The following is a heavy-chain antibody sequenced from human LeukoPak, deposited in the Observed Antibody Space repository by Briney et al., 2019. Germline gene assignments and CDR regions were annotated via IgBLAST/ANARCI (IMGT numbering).Heavy chain of an antibody. CDR3: ARGDVEFDY. CDR1: GYTFTGYY. J-gene: IGHJ4*02. CDR2: INPNSGGT. Sequence: ASVNVSCRASGYTFTGYYMHWVRQAPGQGLEWMGWINPNSGGTNYAQKFRGRVTMTRDTSISTAYMELSRLRSDDTAVYYCARGDVEFDYWGQGTLVTVSS. V-gene: IGHV1-2*02. D-gene: IGHD3-3*01.